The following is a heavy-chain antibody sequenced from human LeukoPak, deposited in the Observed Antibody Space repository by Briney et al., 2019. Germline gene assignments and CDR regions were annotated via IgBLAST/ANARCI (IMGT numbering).Heavy chain of an antibody. CDR1: GGSIGSFY. Sequence: SETLSLTCTVSGGSIGSFYWSWIRQPPGKGLEWIGYIYYSGSTNYNPSLKSRVTISVDTSKNQFSLKLSSVTAADTAVYYCARVDTAMVTVPHYYYGMDVWGQGTTVTVSS. CDR2: IYYSGST. V-gene: IGHV4-59*01. J-gene: IGHJ6*02. CDR3: ARVDTAMVTVPHYYYGMDV. D-gene: IGHD5-18*01.